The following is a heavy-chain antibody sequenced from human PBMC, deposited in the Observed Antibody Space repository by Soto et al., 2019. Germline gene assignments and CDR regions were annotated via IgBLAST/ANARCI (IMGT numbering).Heavy chain of an antibody. J-gene: IGHJ5*02. V-gene: IGHV1-46*01. CDR2: INPSGGST. CDR3: ARDRGYDILTGYYCWFDP. CDR1: GYTFTSYY. Sequence: ASLKVSCKASGYTFTSYYMHWVRQAPGQGLEWMGIINPSGGSTSYAQKFQGRVTMTRDTSTSTVYMELSSLRSEDTAVYYCARDRGYDILTGYYCWFDPWGQGTLVTVSS. D-gene: IGHD3-9*01.